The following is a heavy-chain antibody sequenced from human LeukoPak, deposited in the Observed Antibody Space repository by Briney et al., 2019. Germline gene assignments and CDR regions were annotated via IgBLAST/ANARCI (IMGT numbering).Heavy chain of an antibody. V-gene: IGHV3-7*01. CDR3: ARTHYDDGSAYRSLDY. CDR2: IKPNGGAK. Sequence: GGSLTLSCAASGFSFSNYWLTWVRQAPGKGLEWVANIKPNGGAKYSVDSVEGRFTISRDNAKNSLYMQMNSLTAEDTALYYCARTHYDDGSAYRSLDYWGQGTLVTVSS. CDR1: GFSFSNYW. J-gene: IGHJ4*02. D-gene: IGHD3-22*01.